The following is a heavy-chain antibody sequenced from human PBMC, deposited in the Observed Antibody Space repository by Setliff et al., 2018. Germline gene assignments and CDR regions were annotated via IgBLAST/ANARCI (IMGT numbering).Heavy chain of an antibody. CDR1: GASITSGHY. CDR3: ASPRRDDLDSPFDAFDI. V-gene: IGHV4-38-2*01. J-gene: IGHJ3*02. Sequence: SETLSLTCGVSGASITSGHYWGWIRQPPGKGLEWIGIIYHRGRTYYSPSLRSRVTMSLDTSKNQFSLRLSSVTAADTAVYYCASPRRDDLDSPFDAFDIWGQGTMVTVS. D-gene: IGHD3-3*01. CDR2: IYHRGRT.